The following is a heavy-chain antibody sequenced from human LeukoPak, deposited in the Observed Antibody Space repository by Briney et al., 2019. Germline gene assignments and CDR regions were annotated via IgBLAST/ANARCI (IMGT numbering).Heavy chain of an antibody. V-gene: IGHV4-30-2*01. D-gene: IGHD3-16*01. Sequence: SETLSLTCTVSGGSISSGGYYWSWIRQPPGKGLEWIGYIYHSGSTYYNPSLKSQVTISVDRSKNQFSLKLSSVTAADTAVYYCARELGAEGGGNWFDPWGQGTLVTVSS. CDR1: GGSISSGGYY. CDR2: IYHSGST. CDR3: ARELGAEGGGNWFDP. J-gene: IGHJ5*02.